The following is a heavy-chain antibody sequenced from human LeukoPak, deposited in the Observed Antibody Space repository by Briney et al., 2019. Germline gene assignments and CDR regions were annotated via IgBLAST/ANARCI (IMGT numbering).Heavy chain of an antibody. CDR1: GFTVSSNY. CDR3: ARSGTGGRSSPY. CDR2: IYSGGST. Sequence: GGSLRLSCAASGFTVSSNYMSWVRQAPGKGLEWVSVIYSGGSTYYADSVKGRFTISRDNAKNSLYLQMNSLRAEDTALYCCARSGTGGRSSPYWGQGTLVTVSS. D-gene: IGHD1-1*01. V-gene: IGHV3-53*01. J-gene: IGHJ4*02.